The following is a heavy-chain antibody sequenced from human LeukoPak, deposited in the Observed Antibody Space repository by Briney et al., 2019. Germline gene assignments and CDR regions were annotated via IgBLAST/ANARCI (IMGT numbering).Heavy chain of an antibody. CDR2: IIPLFGTA. CDR1: GGAFSSYA. J-gene: IGHJ4*02. D-gene: IGHD3-22*01. V-gene: IGHV1-69*05. Sequence: ASVKVSCKASGGAFSSYAFSWVRQAPGQGLEWMAGIIPLFGTANYAQKFQGRVTITTVESTSTAYMELSSLRSEDTAVYYCARDHITPYYYDSSGSYFDCWGQGTLVTVSS. CDR3: ARDHITPYYYDSSGSYFDC.